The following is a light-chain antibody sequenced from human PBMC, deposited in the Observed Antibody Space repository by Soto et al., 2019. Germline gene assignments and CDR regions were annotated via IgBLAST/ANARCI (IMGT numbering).Light chain of an antibody. V-gene: IGKV4-1*01. CDR2: WAS. CDR1: QSVLYSSNNKNY. J-gene: IGKJ1*01. Sequence: DIVMTQSPDSLAVSLGERATFNCKSSQSVLYSSNNKNYLAWYQQKPGQPPKLLIYWASTRESGVPDRFSGSGSGTDFTLTISSLQAEDVAVYYCQQYYSTPGTFGQGTKVEIK. CDR3: QQYYSTPGT.